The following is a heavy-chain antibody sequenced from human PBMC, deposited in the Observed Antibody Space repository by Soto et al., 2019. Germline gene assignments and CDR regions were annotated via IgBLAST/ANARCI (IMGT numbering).Heavy chain of an antibody. CDR2: TSFDGSNE. D-gene: IGHD3-10*01. Sequence: QVQLVESGGGVVQPGRSLRLSCAASGFTFTGFAMYWVRQAPGKGLEWVAVTSFDGSNEYYADFVEGRFTISRDNSKNTPYLQMNSLRPEDTAVYYCARVTGFYGSGEIDYWGQGTLVTVSS. CDR3: ARVTGFYGSGEIDY. CDR1: GFTFTGFA. J-gene: IGHJ4*02. V-gene: IGHV3-30-3*01.